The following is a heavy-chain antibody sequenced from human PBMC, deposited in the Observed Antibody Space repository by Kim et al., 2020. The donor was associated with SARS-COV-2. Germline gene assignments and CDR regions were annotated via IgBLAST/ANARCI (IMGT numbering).Heavy chain of an antibody. D-gene: IGHD6-13*01. J-gene: IGHJ6*02. CDR2: IIPIFGTA. V-gene: IGHV1-69*13. CDR3: ARATGNTYSSSWYDRGVYYGMDV. Sequence: SVKVSCKASGGTFSSYAISWVRQAPGQGLEWMGGIIPIFGTANYAQKFQGRVTITADESTSTAYMELSSLRSEDTAVYYCARATGNTYSSSWYDRGVYYGMDVWGQGTTVTVSS. CDR1: GGTFSSYA.